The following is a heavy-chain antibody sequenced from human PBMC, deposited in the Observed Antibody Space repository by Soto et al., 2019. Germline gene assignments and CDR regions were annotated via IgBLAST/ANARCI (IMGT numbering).Heavy chain of an antibody. D-gene: IGHD3-22*01. CDR2: ISYDGSNK. CDR1: GFTFSIYG. V-gene: IGHV3-30*18. Sequence: GGSLRLSCAASGFTFSIYGMHWVRQAPGKGLEWVAVISYDGSNKYYADSVKGRFTISRDNSKNTLYLQMNSLRAEDTAVNYCAKELGRTYYYDSRPLDYWGQGTLVTVSS. CDR3: AKELGRTYYYDSRPLDY. J-gene: IGHJ4*02.